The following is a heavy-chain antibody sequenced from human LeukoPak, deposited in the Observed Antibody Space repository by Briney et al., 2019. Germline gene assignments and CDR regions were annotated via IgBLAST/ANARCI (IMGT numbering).Heavy chain of an antibody. V-gene: IGHV3-7*01. J-gene: IGHJ4*02. CDR1: GFRFSNYW. Sequence: GGSLRLSCLGSGFRFSNYWMTWLRQAPGEGLEGVANIKEDGIVIYYADSVKARFTISRDNAKNSVYLQMTSLRVEDTALYYCATGRWFGEFAGSAFEDWGQGTLVTVSS. CDR2: IKEDGIVI. D-gene: IGHD3-10*01. CDR3: ATGRWFGEFAGSAFED.